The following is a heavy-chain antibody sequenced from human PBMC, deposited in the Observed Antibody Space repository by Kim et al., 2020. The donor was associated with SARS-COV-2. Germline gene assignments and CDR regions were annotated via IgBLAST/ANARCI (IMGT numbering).Heavy chain of an antibody. J-gene: IGHJ4*02. V-gene: IGHV3-11*03. CDR3: ARRFGSSGWFAFDY. CDR2: ISSSSSYT. CDR1: GFTFSDYY. D-gene: IGHD6-19*01. Sequence: GGSLRLSCAASGFTFSDYYMSWIRQAPGKGLEWVSYISSSSSYTNYADSVKGRFTISRDNAKNSLYLQMNSLRAEDTAVYYCARRFGSSGWFAFDYWGQGTLVTVSS.